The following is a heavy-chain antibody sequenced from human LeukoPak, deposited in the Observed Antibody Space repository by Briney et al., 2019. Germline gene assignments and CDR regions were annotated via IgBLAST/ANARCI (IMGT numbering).Heavy chain of an antibody. CDR2: ISRSGSTK. V-gene: IGHV3-11*04. CDR3: ARAIWESSGYFDY. Sequence: GGSLRLSCAASGFTFSDYNMRWIRQAPGKGLEWVSSISRSGSTKYYADSVKGRFTISRDNAKNSLYLQMNSLRAEDTAVYYCARAIWESSGYFDYWGQGTLVTVSS. J-gene: IGHJ4*02. CDR1: GFTFSDYN. D-gene: IGHD3-22*01.